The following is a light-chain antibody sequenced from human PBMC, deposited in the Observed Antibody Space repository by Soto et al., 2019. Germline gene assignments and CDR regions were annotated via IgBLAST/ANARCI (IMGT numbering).Light chain of an antibody. CDR1: QDINND. J-gene: IGKJ4*01. V-gene: IGKV1-33*01. Sequence: DIQMTQSPSSLSASVGDRITITCQASQDINNDLNWYQERPGKAPKLLIYDTSNLETGVPSRFSGSGSETEFTFTISRLQPEDVATYYCQQYDSLPLTFGGGTKVEIK. CDR2: DTS. CDR3: QQYDSLPLT.